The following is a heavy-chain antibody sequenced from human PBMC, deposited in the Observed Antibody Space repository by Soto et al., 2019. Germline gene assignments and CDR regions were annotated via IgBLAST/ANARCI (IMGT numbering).Heavy chain of an antibody. CDR1: GDTFRNYA. Sequence: QVQLVQSGAEVKKPGSSVRVSCEASGDTFRNYAISWVRQAPGQGLEWLGGIIPLYGTTNYAQKFQDRVTITADGSTTTAYMDLSSLRSDDTAVYYCARDLGGCSAGSCRYNWFDLWGQGTLVTVSS. V-gene: IGHV1-69*01. CDR3: ARDLGGCSAGSCRYNWFDL. J-gene: IGHJ5*02. CDR2: IIPLYGTT. D-gene: IGHD2-15*01.